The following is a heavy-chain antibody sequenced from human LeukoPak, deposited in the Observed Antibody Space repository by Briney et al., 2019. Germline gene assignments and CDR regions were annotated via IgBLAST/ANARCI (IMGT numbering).Heavy chain of an antibody. CDR1: GFTFSNYA. D-gene: IGHD3-9*01. Sequence: GASLRLSCAASGFTFSNYATSWVRQAPGKGLEWVSAITGSGGNTYYADSVKGRFTISRDNSKNTVFLQMNSLRAEDTAVYYCAKWGDYDVLTGYYVSDYWGQGTLVTVSS. CDR2: ITGSGGNT. V-gene: IGHV3-23*01. CDR3: AKWGDYDVLTGYYVSDY. J-gene: IGHJ4*02.